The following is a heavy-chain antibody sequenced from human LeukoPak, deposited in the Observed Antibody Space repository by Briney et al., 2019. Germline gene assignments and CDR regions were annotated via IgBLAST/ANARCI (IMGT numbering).Heavy chain of an antibody. D-gene: IGHD3-3*01. Sequence: ASVKVSCKASGYTFTSYGISWVRQAPGQGLEWMGWISAYNGNTNYAQKLQGRVTMTTDTSTSTAYMELRSLRSDDTAVYYCARGPLLEWLLTRFDPWGQGTWSPSPQ. CDR1: GYTFTSYG. J-gene: IGHJ5*02. CDR2: ISAYNGNT. V-gene: IGHV1-18*01. CDR3: ARGPLLEWLLTRFDP.